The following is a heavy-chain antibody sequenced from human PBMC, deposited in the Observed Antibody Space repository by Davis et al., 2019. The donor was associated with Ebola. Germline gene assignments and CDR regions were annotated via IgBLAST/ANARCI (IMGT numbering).Heavy chain of an antibody. CDR3: ARDYSQGIAARPYGMDV. J-gene: IGHJ6*02. CDR2: INPNSGGT. D-gene: IGHD6-6*01. Sequence: ASVKVSCKASGYTFTGYYMHWVRQAPGQGLEWMGWINPNSGGTNYAQKFQGRVTMTRDTSISTAYMELSRLRSDDTAVYYCARDYSQGIAARPYGMDVWGQGTTVTVSS. CDR1: GYTFTGYY. V-gene: IGHV1-2*02.